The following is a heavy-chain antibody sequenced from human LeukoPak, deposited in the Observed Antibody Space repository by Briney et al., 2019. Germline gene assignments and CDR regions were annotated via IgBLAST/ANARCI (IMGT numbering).Heavy chain of an antibody. Sequence: GGSLRLSCADSGFTFSSYWMSWVRQAPEKGLEWVANINQDGSDKYYVDSVKGRFTISRDNARNSLYLQMNSLRAEDTAVYYCARADWGSVDYWGQGTLVTVSS. CDR2: INQDGSDK. CDR3: ARADWGSVDY. CDR1: GFTFSSYW. J-gene: IGHJ4*02. V-gene: IGHV3-7*04. D-gene: IGHD7-27*01.